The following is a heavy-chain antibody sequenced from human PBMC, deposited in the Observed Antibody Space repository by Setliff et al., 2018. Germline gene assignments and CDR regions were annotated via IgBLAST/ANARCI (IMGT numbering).Heavy chain of an antibody. D-gene: IGHD6-13*01. Sequence: SETLSLTCTVSGGSINNYYWSWIRQPPGKGLEWIGYIYYSGSTNYNPSLKSRVTISVDTSKNQFSLKLSSVTAADTAVYYCARHGRIAGWFDPWGQGTLVTVS. J-gene: IGHJ5*02. V-gene: IGHV4-59*08. CDR1: GGSINNYY. CDR2: IYYSGST. CDR3: ARHGRIAGWFDP.